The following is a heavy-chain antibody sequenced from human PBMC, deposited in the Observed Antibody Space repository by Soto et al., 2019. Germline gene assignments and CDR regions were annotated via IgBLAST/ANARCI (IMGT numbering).Heavy chain of an antibody. CDR2: IIPIFGTA. J-gene: IGHJ6*02. Sequence: SVKVSCKASGGTFSSYAISWVRQAPGQGLEWMGGIIPIFGTANYAQKFQGRVTITADESTSTAYMELSSLRSEDTAVYYCARRGYDISSPVPYYYYYCGMDVCGQGTTVTVSS. CDR3: ARRGYDISSPVPYYYYYCGMDV. CDR1: GGTFSSYA. D-gene: IGHD6-6*01. V-gene: IGHV1-69*13.